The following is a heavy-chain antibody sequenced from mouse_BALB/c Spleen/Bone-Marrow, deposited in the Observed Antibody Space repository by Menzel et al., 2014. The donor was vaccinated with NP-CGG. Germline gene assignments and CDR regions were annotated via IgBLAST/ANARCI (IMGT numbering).Heavy chain of an antibody. J-gene: IGHJ3*01. CDR3: ARRNYYGSRYVGGFAH. CDR1: GYTFTDYI. Sequence: VQLQQPGPGLVKPGASVKMSCKASGYTFTDYIITWVKQRTGQGLEWIGEIYPGSGNIYYNDKFKGKATLTADRSSNTAYMQFSSLTSEDSAVYFCARRNYYGSRYVGGFAHWGQGTLVTVSA. V-gene: IGHV1-83*01. D-gene: IGHD1-1*01. CDR2: IYPGSGNI.